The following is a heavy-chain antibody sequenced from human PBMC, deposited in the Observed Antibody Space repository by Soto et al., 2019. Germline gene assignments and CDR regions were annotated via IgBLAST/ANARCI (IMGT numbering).Heavy chain of an antibody. D-gene: IGHD3-3*01. Sequence: QVQLVQSGAEVKKPGSSVKVSCKASGGTFSSYAISWLRQPPGQGLEWMEGIIPTFGTANYAQKFQGRVTITADESTSTAYMELSSLRSEDTAVYYCARDYDFWSGYYGYYYYGMDVWGQGTTVTVSS. CDR2: IIPTFGTA. V-gene: IGHV1-69*01. CDR1: GGTFSSYA. J-gene: IGHJ6*02. CDR3: ARDYDFWSGYYGYYYYGMDV.